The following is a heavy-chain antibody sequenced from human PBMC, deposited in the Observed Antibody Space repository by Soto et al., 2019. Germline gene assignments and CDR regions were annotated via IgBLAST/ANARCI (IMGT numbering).Heavy chain of an antibody. CDR2: IKQDGSEK. Sequence: EVQLVESGGGLVQPGGSLRLSCAASGFTFSSYWMSWVRQAPGKGLEWVANIKQDGSEKYYVDSVKGRFTISRDNAKNSLYLQMNSLRAEDTAVYYCAGDSGMIAFGGVIDRFDYWGQGTLVTVSS. D-gene: IGHD3-16*02. J-gene: IGHJ4*02. CDR1: GFTFSSYW. V-gene: IGHV3-7*03. CDR3: AGDSGMIAFGGVIDRFDY.